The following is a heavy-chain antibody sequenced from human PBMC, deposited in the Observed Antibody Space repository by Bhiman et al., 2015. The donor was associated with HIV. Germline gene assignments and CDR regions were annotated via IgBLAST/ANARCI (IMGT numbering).Heavy chain of an antibody. J-gene: IGHJ4*02. CDR3: ARLSRSFYSNNWYLDS. V-gene: IGHV3-9*01. CDR1: GFTFDDYA. Sequence: EVQLVESGGGLVQPGRSLRLSCAASGFTFDDYAMHWVRQAPGKGLEWVSGINWNGGTTTYAASVKGRFTISRDNAKNSLYLHMNGLRDEDAALYYCARLSRSFYSNNWYLDSWGQGTLVTVSS. D-gene: IGHD6-13*01. CDR2: INWNGGTT.